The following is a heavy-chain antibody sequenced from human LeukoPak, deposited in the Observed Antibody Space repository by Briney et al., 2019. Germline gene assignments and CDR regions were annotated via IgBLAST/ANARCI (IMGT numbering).Heavy chain of an antibody. CDR1: GFTFSSYS. J-gene: IGHJ5*02. CDR2: ISSSSSYI. V-gene: IGHV3-21*01. Sequence: GGSLRLSCAASGFTFSSYSMNWVRQAPGKGLEWVSAISSSSSYIYYADSVRGRFTISRDNAKNPLYLQMNSLRAEDTAVYYCARGRKYYDFWSGYYRSNWFDPWGQGTLVTVSS. CDR3: ARGRKYYDFWSGYYRSNWFDP. D-gene: IGHD3-3*01.